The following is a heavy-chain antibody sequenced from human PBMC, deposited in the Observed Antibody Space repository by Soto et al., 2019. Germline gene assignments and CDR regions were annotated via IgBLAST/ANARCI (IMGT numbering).Heavy chain of an antibody. J-gene: IGHJ1*01. CDR2: IYYSGST. CDR3: ARAPYLPGAQYFQH. D-gene: IGHD3-10*01. Sequence: PSETLSLTCTVSGGSISSGDYYWSWIRQPPGKGLEWIGYIYYSGSTYYNPSLKSRVTISVDTSKSQFSLKLSSVTAADTAVYYCARAPYLPGAQYFQHWGQGTLVTVSS. CDR1: GGSISSGDYY. V-gene: IGHV4-30-4*01.